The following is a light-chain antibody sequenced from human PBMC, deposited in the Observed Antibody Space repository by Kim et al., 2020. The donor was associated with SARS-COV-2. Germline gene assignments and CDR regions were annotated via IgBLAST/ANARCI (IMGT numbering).Light chain of an antibody. Sequence: DIQMTQSPSTLSASVGDRVTITCRASQSISSWLAWYQQKPGKAPELLIYDASSLESGVPSRFSGSGSGTEFTLTISSLQPDDFATYYCQQYDIYSRTFGQGTKVDIK. CDR3: QQYDIYSRT. J-gene: IGKJ1*01. CDR1: QSISSW. V-gene: IGKV1-5*01. CDR2: DAS.